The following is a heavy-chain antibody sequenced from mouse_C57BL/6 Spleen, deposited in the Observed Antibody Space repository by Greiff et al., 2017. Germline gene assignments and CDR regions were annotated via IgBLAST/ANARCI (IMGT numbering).Heavy chain of an antibody. CDR1: GFTFSDYY. CDR3: ARDAGTRGDAMDY. D-gene: IGHD4-1*01. Sequence: EVMLVESEGGLVQPGSSMKLSCTASGFTFSDYYMAWVRQVPEKGLEWVANINYDGSSTYYLDSLKSRFIISRDNAKNNLYLKMSSLKSEDTATYYCARDAGTRGDAMDYWGQGTSVTVSS. CDR2: INYDGSST. V-gene: IGHV5-16*01. J-gene: IGHJ4*01.